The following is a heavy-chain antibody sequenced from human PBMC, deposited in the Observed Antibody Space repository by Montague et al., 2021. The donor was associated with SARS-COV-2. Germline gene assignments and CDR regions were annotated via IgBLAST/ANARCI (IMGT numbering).Heavy chain of an antibody. CDR2: IDYSGST. CDR3: AIHRGRRPADLDWFDP. J-gene: IGHJ5*02. D-gene: IGHD2-2*01. Sequence: SQTLSLTYSVSGDSIDSRYYYCGWVRQPPGKGLEWIVSIDYSGSTSYNPSLKSRVTLSVDTSKNHFSLKLNSVAAADTAVYFCAIHRGRRPADLDWFDPWGQGTMVTVSS. CDR1: GDSIDSRYYY. V-gene: IGHV4-39*01.